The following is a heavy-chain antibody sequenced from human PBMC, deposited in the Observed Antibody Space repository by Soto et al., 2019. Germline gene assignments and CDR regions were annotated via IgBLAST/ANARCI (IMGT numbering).Heavy chain of an antibody. CDR1: GFTFSSYW. J-gene: IGHJ6*03. Sequence: GGSLRLSCAASGFTFSSYWMSWVRQAPGKGLEWVANIKQDGSEKYYVDSVKGRFTISRDNAKNSLYLQMNSLRAEDTAVYYCARDKAGVVPAPSGVAYDFWSGYYNDYYYYMDVWGKGTTVTVSS. D-gene: IGHD3-3*01. CDR3: ARDKAGVVPAPSGVAYDFWSGYYNDYYYYMDV. V-gene: IGHV3-7*01. CDR2: IKQDGSEK.